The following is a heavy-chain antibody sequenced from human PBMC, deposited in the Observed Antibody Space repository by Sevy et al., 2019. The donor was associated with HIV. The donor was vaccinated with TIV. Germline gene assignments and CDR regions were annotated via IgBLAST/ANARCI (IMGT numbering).Heavy chain of an antibody. D-gene: IGHD3-10*01. V-gene: IGHV3-49*03. CDR1: RFNFGDYI. CDR2: IRNKTYGETR. Sequence: GGSLRLSCRGSRFNFGDYIMSWFRQAPGKGLDWVGFIRNKTYGETREYAASVKGRVTISRADSKGIAYLQLNSLKTEDTARYYCTRAMYYYDSGSYYGMDVWGQGTTVTVSS. J-gene: IGHJ6*02. CDR3: TRAMYYYDSGSYYGMDV.